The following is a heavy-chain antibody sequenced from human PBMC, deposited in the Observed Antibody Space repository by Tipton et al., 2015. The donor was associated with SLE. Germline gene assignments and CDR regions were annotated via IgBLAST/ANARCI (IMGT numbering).Heavy chain of an antibody. V-gene: IGHV3-30*04. D-gene: IGHD6-6*01. CDR3: ARDRQLNYFGY. CDR1: GFTFTSYA. CDR2: ISYDGTNK. Sequence: SLRLSCAASGFTFTSYALHWVRQAPGKGLEWVAIISYDGTNKYYADSVRGRFTISRDNSKNTLNLQMNSLRAEDTAVYYCARDRQLNYFGYWGQGTLVTVSS. J-gene: IGHJ4*02.